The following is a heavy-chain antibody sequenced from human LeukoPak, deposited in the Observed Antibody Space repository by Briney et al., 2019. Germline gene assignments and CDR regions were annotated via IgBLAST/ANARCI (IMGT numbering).Heavy chain of an antibody. V-gene: IGHV2-5*01. J-gene: IGHJ4*02. CDR3: AHSRKWGSYLDY. D-gene: IGHD3-16*02. Sequence: SGPTLVYPTQTLTLTRTFSGFSLSTSGVGVGWIRQPPGKALEWLALIYWNDDKRYSPSLKSRLTITKDTSKNQVVLTMTNMDPVDTATYYCAHSRKWGSYLDYWGQGTLVTVSS. CDR2: IYWNDDK. CDR1: GFSLSTSGVG.